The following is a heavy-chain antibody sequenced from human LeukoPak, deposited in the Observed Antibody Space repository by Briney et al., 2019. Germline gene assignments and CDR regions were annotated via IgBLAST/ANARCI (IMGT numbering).Heavy chain of an antibody. CDR2: VYSSGGI. V-gene: IGHV4-4*07. CDR3: ARSPSYYSGYYMDV. D-gene: IGHD3-10*01. Sequence: SETLSLTCTVSGGSISGHYWNWIRQPAGKGLEWIGRVYSSGGINYNPSLKSRVSMSVDTSKNQLSLKLNSLTAADTAVYYCARSPSYYSGYYMDVWGKGTTVTVSS. J-gene: IGHJ6*03. CDR1: GGSISGHY.